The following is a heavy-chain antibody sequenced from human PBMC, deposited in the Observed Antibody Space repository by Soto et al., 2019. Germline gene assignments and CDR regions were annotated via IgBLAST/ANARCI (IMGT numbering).Heavy chain of an antibody. Sequence: QITLKESGHTVVKPTQTLTLTCTFSGFSLSTSGVGVGWIRQPPGKAMEWLALIYWDDDKRYSPSLKSRLTITKDTSKNQVVLTMTNMDPVDTATYYCAHTRTIFGVVIIEDWFDPWGQGTLVTVSS. CDR2: IYWDDDK. J-gene: IGHJ5*02. CDR1: GFSLSTSGVG. CDR3: AHTRTIFGVVIIEDWFDP. D-gene: IGHD3-3*01. V-gene: IGHV2-5*02.